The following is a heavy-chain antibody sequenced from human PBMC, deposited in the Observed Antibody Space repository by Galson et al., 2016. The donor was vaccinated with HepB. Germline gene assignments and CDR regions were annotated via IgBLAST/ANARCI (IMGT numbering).Heavy chain of an antibody. CDR2: IRNKDYDAKT. CDR3: ALGIGLVRRNL. V-gene: IGHV3-49*03. J-gene: IGHJ5*02. Sequence: SLRLSCASSGVTFSDYPVSWFRRAPGKGLEWVGFIRNKDYDAKTDYAASVQGRFIISRDDSKAIAYLQMSSLKTEDTGIYYCALGIGLVRRNLWGQGALVTVSS. D-gene: IGHD3/OR15-3a*01. CDR1: GVTFSDYP.